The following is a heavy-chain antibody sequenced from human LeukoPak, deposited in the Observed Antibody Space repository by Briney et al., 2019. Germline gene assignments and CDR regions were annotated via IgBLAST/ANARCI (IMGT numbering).Heavy chain of an antibody. Sequence: SETLSLTCAVYGGSFSGYYWSWIRQPPGKGLEWIGEINHSGSTNYNPSLKSRVTISVDTSKNQFSLKLSSVTAADTAVYYCARGGDGYPPVTSKYYYYGMNVWGQGTTVTVSS. J-gene: IGHJ6*02. D-gene: IGHD5-24*01. CDR3: ARGGDGYPPVTSKYYYYGMNV. V-gene: IGHV4-34*01. CDR2: INHSGST. CDR1: GGSFSGYY.